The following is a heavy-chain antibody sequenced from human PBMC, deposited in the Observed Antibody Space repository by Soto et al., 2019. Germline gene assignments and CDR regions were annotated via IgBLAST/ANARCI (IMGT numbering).Heavy chain of an antibody. J-gene: IGHJ4*02. CDR2: IYQSGSS. CDR3: AGGYGGYADY. CDR1: GVSISSGGYS. Sequence: TSETLSLTCAVSGVSISSGGYSWSWIRQPPGKGLEWMGYIYQSGSSYYNPSLRSRVTISVDRSKNQFSLKLSSVTAADTAVYYCAGGYGGYADYWGQGTLVTVSS. V-gene: IGHV4-30-2*01. D-gene: IGHD5-12*01.